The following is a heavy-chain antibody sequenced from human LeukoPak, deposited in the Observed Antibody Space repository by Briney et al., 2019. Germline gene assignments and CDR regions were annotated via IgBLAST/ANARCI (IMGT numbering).Heavy chain of an antibody. Sequence: GESLKISCKGSGYSFTSYWIGWVRQMPGKGLEWMGIIYPGDSDTRYSPSFQGQVTISADKSISTAYLQWSSLKASDTAMYYCATLTGIVVGPAAMFGPPDYWGQGTLVTVSS. D-gene: IGHD2-2*01. CDR1: GYSFTSYW. CDR3: ATLTGIVVGPAAMFGPPDY. J-gene: IGHJ4*02. V-gene: IGHV5-51*01. CDR2: IYPGDSDT.